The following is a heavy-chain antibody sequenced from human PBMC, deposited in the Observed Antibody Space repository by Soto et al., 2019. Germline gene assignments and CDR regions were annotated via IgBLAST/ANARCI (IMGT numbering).Heavy chain of an antibody. CDR3: AKSRNVGPSCAGDCFFDY. D-gene: IGHD2-21*01. V-gene: IGHV3-23*01. CDR1: GFTFSNYA. J-gene: IGHJ4*02. CDR2: IRGSDYIT. Sequence: EMQLLESGGGLVQPGESLRLSCAASGFTFSNYAMSWVRQTPGKGLEWVSAIRGSDYITHYAESVKGRFTVSRDNSKNTIYLEMNSLRAEDSAVYHCAKSRNVGPSCAGDCFFDYWGLGTRVTVSS.